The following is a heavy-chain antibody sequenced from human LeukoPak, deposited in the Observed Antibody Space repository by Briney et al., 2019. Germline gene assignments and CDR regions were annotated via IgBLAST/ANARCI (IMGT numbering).Heavy chain of an antibody. Sequence: GGSLRLSCATSGFSFSSYAMSWVRQAPGKGLEWVSAISGSGGSTYYADSVKGRFTISRDNSKNTLYLQMNSLRAEDTAVYYCAKAGGELPVDYWGQGTLVTVSS. CDR2: ISGSGGST. CDR1: GFSFSSYA. V-gene: IGHV3-23*01. CDR3: AKAGGELPVDY. D-gene: IGHD1-26*01. J-gene: IGHJ4*02.